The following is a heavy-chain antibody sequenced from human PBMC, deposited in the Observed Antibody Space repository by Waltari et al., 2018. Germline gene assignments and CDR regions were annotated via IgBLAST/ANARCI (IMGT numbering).Heavy chain of an antibody. CDR2: ISSSGHTM. D-gene: IGHD3-3*01. CDR1: GFTFSDYY. Sequence: QVQLVESGGGLVKPGGSLRLSCAASGFTFSDYYMSWIRQAPGKGLQWVSYISSSGHTMYYADSLKGRFTIARDNAKNSLYLQMNSLRAEDTAVYYCARSLGGWSGYRVPPHWFDPWGQGTLVTVSS. V-gene: IGHV3-11*04. J-gene: IGHJ5*02. CDR3: ARSLGGWSGYRVPPHWFDP.